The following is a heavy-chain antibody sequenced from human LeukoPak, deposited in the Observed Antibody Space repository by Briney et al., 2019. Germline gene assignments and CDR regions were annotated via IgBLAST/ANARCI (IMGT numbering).Heavy chain of an antibody. V-gene: IGHV1-3*01. D-gene: IGHD1-7*01. CDR1: GGTFTSYA. Sequence: GASVKVSCKASGGTFTSYAMHWVRQAPGQRLEWMGWINAGNGNTKYSQKFQGRVTMTRDTSTSTVYMELSSLRPEDTAVYYCASRPLNWNYGTRLPHTANDAFDIWGQGTMVTVSS. CDR2: INAGNGNT. CDR3: ASRPLNWNYGTRLPHTANDAFDI. J-gene: IGHJ3*02.